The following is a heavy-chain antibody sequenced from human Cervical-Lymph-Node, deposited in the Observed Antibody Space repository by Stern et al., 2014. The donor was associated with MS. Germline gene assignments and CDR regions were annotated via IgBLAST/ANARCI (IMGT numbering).Heavy chain of an antibody. CDR2: IYSRGGP. Sequence: QVQLQESGPGLVKPSETLSLTCTVSGASLSSYYWNWIRQSAEKGLEWIGHIYSRGGPSHNPPFAGRSTLAVDPSRSKVPLNLSAVTAADTALYFCASQRGYGYAFDSWGQGTVVTVSS. CDR1: GASLSSYY. D-gene: IGHD5-18*01. V-gene: IGHV4-4*07. CDR3: ASQRGYGYAFDS. J-gene: IGHJ3*01.